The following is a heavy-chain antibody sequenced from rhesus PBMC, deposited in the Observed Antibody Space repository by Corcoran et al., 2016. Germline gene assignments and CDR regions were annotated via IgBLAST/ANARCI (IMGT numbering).Heavy chain of an antibody. V-gene: IGHV4-165*01. CDR2: IRGSCGST. CDR3: ARRGSWNYVYFDY. J-gene: IGHJ4*01. D-gene: IGHD1-1*01. Sequence: QVQLQESGPGLVKPSETLSLTCAVSGGSFSGYSWGGFCPPPGKGLEWIGYIRGSCGSTDSHPSPQRRGTISTGTAKNQFSLELSSVTAADTAVYYCARRGSWNYVYFDYWGQGVLVTVSS. CDR1: GGSFSGYS.